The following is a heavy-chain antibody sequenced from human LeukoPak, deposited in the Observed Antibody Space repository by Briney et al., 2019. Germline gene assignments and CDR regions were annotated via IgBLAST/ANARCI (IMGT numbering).Heavy chain of an antibody. CDR2: ISYDGSDK. D-gene: IGHD2/OR15-2a*01. V-gene: IGHV3-30*01. Sequence: PGGYLRLSCAASGFTFSSYAMHWVRQAPGKGLEWVAVISYDGSDKYYADSVKGRFTISRDNSKNTLYLQMNSLRAEDTAVYYCARDQGVYFVENWFDPWGQGTLVTVSS. CDR1: GFTFSSYA. CDR3: ARDQGVYFVENWFDP. J-gene: IGHJ5*02.